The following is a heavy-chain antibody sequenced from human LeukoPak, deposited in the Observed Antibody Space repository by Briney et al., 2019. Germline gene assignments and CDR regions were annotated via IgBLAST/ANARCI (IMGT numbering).Heavy chain of an antibody. CDR2: MHHSGSA. D-gene: IGHD2-2*01. CDR1: GGSISSGVYY. J-gene: IGHJ4*02. V-gene: IGHV4-30-2*01. Sequence: SETLSLTCTVSGGSISSGVYYWGWIRQPPGKGLEWIGCMHHSGSAYYNPSLKSRVTVSGDRSKNQFSLKLSSVTAADTAVYYCARYCSSTSCPFDYWGQGTLVTVSS. CDR3: ARYCSSTSCPFDY.